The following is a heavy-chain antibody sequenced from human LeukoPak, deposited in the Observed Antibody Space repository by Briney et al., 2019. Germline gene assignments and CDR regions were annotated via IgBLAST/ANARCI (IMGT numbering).Heavy chain of an antibody. Sequence: SQTLPLTCTVSRGSISGGGFYWAWIRQPPGKGLEWIGEINHSGSTNYNPSLKSRVTISVDTSKNQFSLKLSSVTAADTAVYYCARGRLGEDYWGQGTLVTVSS. D-gene: IGHD3-10*01. CDR3: ARGRLGEDY. V-gene: IGHV4-39*07. CDR1: RGSISGGGFY. CDR2: INHSGST. J-gene: IGHJ4*02.